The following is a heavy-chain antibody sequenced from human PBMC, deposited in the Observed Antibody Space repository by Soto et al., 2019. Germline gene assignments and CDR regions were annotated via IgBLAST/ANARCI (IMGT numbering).Heavy chain of an antibody. CDR1: GFTVSSNF. CDR3: ARMYTTNWYSFAY. D-gene: IGHD6-13*01. Sequence: EVQLVESGGGLVQPGGSLRLSCAASGFTVSSNFMSWVRQAPGKGLEWVSSIHSAGTTYCADSVKGRFTISRHDSNNTLYVQMNSLRTEDTAVYYCARMYTTNWYSFAYWGQGTLVTVSS. V-gene: IGHV3-53*04. CDR2: IHSAGTT. J-gene: IGHJ4*02.